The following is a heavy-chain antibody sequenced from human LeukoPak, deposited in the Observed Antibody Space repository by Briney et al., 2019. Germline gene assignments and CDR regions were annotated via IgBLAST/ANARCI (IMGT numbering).Heavy chain of an antibody. V-gene: IGHV1-2*02. CDR2: INPNSGGT. Sequence: ASVKVSCKASGYTFTGYYMHWVRQAPGQGLEWMGWINPNSGGTNYAQKFQGRVTMTRDTSISTAYMELSRLRSDDTAVYYCARDTQKVVPAASYDPWGQGTLVTVPS. D-gene: IGHD2-2*01. CDR1: GYTFTGYY. CDR3: ARDTQKVVPAASYDP. J-gene: IGHJ5*02.